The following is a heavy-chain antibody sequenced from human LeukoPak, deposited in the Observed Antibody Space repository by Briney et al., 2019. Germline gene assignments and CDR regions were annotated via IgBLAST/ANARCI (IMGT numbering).Heavy chain of an antibody. Sequence: PGGSLRLSCAASGFTFSSYGMHWVRQAPGKGLEWVAFIRYDGSNKYYADSVKGRFTISRDNSKNTLYLQMNSLRAEDTAVYYCAKEEGYGDYGAFDIWGQGTMVTVSS. CDR3: AKEEGYGDYGAFDI. CDR1: GFTFSSYG. D-gene: IGHD4-17*01. J-gene: IGHJ3*02. CDR2: IRYDGSNK. V-gene: IGHV3-30*02.